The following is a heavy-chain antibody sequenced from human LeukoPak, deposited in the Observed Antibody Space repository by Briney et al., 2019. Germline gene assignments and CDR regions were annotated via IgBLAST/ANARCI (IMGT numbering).Heavy chain of an antibody. V-gene: IGHV4-59*01. CDR2: IYYSGST. CDR1: GGSISSYY. Sequence: PSETLSLTCTVSGGSISSYYWSWIRQPPGKGLEWIGYIYYSGSTNYNPSLKSRVTISVDTSKNQFSLKLSSVTAADTAVYYCASGGYSYGESFDYWGQGTLVTVSS. D-gene: IGHD5-18*01. J-gene: IGHJ4*02. CDR3: ASGGYSYGESFDY.